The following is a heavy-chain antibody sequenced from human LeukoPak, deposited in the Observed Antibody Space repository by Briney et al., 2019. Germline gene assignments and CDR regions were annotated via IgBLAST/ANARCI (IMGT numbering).Heavy chain of an antibody. CDR2: ISGSGGST. Sequence: GGSLRLSCAASGFTFSSYAMSWVRQAPGKGLEWVSAISGSGGSTYYADSVKGRFTISRDNAKNSLYLQMNSLRAEDTAVYYCARAASSSSIVGDYWGQGTLVTVSS. D-gene: IGHD6-6*01. J-gene: IGHJ4*02. CDR3: ARAASSSSIVGDY. CDR1: GFTFSSYA. V-gene: IGHV3-23*01.